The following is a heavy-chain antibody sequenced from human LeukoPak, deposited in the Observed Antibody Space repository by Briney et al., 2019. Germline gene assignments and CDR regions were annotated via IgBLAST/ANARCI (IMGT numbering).Heavy chain of an antibody. CDR1: GGSISNYY. Sequence: SETLSLTCTVSGGSISNYYWSWIRQPPGKGLEWIGYIYYSGTTNYNTSLKSRITFSVDTSKKQLSLKLSAVTAADTAVYYCARHGGTTMGAFDIWGLGTMGTVSS. V-gene: IGHV4-59*08. J-gene: IGHJ3*02. CDR3: ARHGGTTMGAFDI. CDR2: IYYSGTT. D-gene: IGHD1-26*01.